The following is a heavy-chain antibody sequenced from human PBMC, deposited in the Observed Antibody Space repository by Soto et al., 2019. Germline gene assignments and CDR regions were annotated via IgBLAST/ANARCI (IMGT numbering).Heavy chain of an antibody. CDR1: GGSFSGYF. J-gene: IGHJ6*02. Sequence: QVQLQQWGAGLLKPSETLSLTCAVYGGSFSGYFWSWIRHRPGKGLEWVGEINQTGSTNYNPSLKRRVTISVDTAKNQFSLNLSSVNAADTAVYYCARGLVVRGVIKTDYYYYHGMDVWGQGPTVTVSS. D-gene: IGHD3-10*01. V-gene: IGHV4-34*01. CDR2: INQTGST. CDR3: ARGLVVRGVIKTDYYYYHGMDV.